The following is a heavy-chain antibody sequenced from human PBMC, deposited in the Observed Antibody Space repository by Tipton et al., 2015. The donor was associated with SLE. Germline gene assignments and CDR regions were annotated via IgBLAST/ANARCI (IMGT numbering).Heavy chain of an antibody. Sequence: GLVKPSQTLSLTCAISGDSVSSNSAAWTWIRQSPSRGLEWLGRTYYRSKWYNDYAVSVKSRITINPDTSKNQFSLQLNSVTPEDTAVYYCARDHSEFWSGYSGWYFDLWGRGTLVTVSS. CDR3: ARDHSEFWSGYSGWYFDL. V-gene: IGHV6-1*01. CDR1: GDSVSSNSAA. J-gene: IGHJ2*01. D-gene: IGHD3-3*01. CDR2: TYYRSKWYN.